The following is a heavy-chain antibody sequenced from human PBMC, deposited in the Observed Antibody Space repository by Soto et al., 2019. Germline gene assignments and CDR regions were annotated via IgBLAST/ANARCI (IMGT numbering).Heavy chain of an antibody. V-gene: IGHV3-64*01. J-gene: IGHJ6*03. Sequence: GGSLRLCCAASGFTCGAYAMQWVRQAPGKGLEYVSGISSNGVGTYYANSVQGRFTISRDNSKNTVYLQMGSLRPEDMAVYYCARRARPDFYYMDVWGKGTTVTVS. CDR1: GFTCGAYA. CDR2: ISSNGVGT. CDR3: ARRARPDFYYMDV. D-gene: IGHD6-6*01.